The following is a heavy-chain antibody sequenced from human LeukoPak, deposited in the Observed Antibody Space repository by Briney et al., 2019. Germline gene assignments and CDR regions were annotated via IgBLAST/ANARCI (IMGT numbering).Heavy chain of an antibody. D-gene: IGHD3-3*01. CDR2: INPNSGGT. V-gene: IGHV1-2*02. CDR3: ASAGITIFGVVSAPYYYYYMDV. CDR1: GYTFTGYY. Sequence: ASVKVSCKASGYTFTGYYMHWVRQAPGQGLEWMGWINPNSGGTNYAQKFQGRVTMTRDTSISTAYMELSRLRSDDTAVYYCASAGITIFGVVSAPYYYYYMDVWGKGTTVTVSS. J-gene: IGHJ6*03.